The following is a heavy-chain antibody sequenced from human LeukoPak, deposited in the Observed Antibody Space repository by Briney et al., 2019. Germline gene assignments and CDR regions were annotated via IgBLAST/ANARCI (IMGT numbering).Heavy chain of an antibody. CDR1: GGSISSGSYY. CDR2: IYYSGST. CDR3: ARDEGGYADY. V-gene: IGHV4-31*03. Sequence: SETLSLTCTVSGGSISSGSYYWGWIRQPPGKGLEWIGYIYYSGSTYYNPSLKSRVTISVDTSKNQFSLKLSSVTAADTAVYYCARDEGGYADYWGQGTLVTVSS. J-gene: IGHJ4*02. D-gene: IGHD5-12*01.